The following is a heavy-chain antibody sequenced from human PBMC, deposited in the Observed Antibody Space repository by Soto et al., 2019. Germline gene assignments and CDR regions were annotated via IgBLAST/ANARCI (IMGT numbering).Heavy chain of an antibody. J-gene: IGHJ4*02. V-gene: IGHV3-33*01. CDR3: ARGAGGRSWYLFDY. D-gene: IGHD6-13*01. CDR2: IRYDGSNK. CDR1: GFTFSSYG. Sequence: QVQLVESGGGVVQPGRSLRLSCASSGFTFSSYGMHWVRQAPGKGLEWVAVIRYDGSNKYYADSVKGRFTISRDNSKNTLYLQMNSLRAEDTAVYYCARGAGGRSWYLFDYRGQGTLVTVSS.